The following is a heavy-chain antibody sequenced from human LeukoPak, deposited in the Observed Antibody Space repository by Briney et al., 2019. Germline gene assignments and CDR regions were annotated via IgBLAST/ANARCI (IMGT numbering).Heavy chain of an antibody. CDR1: GFASDDYN. V-gene: IGHV3-21*01. CDR3: ARFAAGGSYYYYMDV. J-gene: IGHJ6*03. D-gene: IGHD6-25*01. Sequence: KTGGSLRLSCLISGFASDDYNMNWVRQAPGKGLEWVASISSTGRYRWYGDSARGRFTISRDTATNSVYLQMNSLRADDTAVYYCARFAAGGSYYYYMDVWGKGTTVTVSS. CDR2: ISSTGRYR.